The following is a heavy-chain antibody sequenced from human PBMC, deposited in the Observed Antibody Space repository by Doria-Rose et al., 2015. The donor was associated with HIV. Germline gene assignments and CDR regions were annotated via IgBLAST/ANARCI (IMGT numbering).Heavy chain of an antibody. V-gene: IGHV4-39*01. CDR1: GGSVASGTPY. CDR3: AKQAVNWFDP. Sequence: QVRLQESGPGLVKPSETLSLTCTVSGGSVASGTPYWDWIRQTPGQGLEWIGTIYYSGTTYYNPSLRGRVTISLHTSKNQYSLKLISVTAADTGVYYCAKQAVNWFDPWGQGTLVTVSS. J-gene: IGHJ5*02. CDR2: IYYSGTT. D-gene: IGHD6-25*01.